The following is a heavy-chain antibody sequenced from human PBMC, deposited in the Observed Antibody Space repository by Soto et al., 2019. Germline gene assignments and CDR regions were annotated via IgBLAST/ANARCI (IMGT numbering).Heavy chain of an antibody. Sequence: QVQLQESGPGLVKPSQTLSLTCTVSGGSISSDGYYWSWIRQHPGKGLEWIGYIFYSGSTYYNPSLKSRVAISVDTSKNQFSLKLSSVTAAATAVYYCARAPGDYFDCWGQGTLVTVSS. CDR2: IFYSGST. J-gene: IGHJ4*02. CDR3: ARAPGDYFDC. CDR1: GGSISSDGYY. V-gene: IGHV4-31*03.